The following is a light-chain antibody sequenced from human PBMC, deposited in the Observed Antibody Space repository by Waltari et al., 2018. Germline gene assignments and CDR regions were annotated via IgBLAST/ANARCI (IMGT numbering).Light chain of an antibody. CDR3: QQSYSSPYT. CDR2: KAA. CDR1: TSISSY. V-gene: IGKV1-39*01. Sequence: DIQMTQSPSSLSASVGDRAVITCRASTSISSYLNWYQQETGKAPKLLIYKAANMQSGVPSRFSGSGSGTDFTLTIISLQPEDFATYYCQQSYSSPYTFGQGTKVEIK. J-gene: IGKJ2*01.